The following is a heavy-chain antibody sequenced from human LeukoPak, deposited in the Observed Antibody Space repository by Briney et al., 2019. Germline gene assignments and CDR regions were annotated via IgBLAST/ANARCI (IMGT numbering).Heavy chain of an antibody. CDR2: IFHSGST. CDR1: GGPIGASINSPNW. V-gene: IGHV4-4*02. J-gene: IGHJ4*02. D-gene: IGHD2-2*01. CDR3: ARAPRAYCSTTGSCFQDY. Sequence: PSGTLSLTCAVSGGPIGASINSPNWWSWVRQPPGKGLEWIGEIFHSGSTNYNPSLKSRVTMSVDKSKNQFSLNLTSVTAADTAVYFCARAPRAYCSTTGSCFQDYWGQGTLVTVSS.